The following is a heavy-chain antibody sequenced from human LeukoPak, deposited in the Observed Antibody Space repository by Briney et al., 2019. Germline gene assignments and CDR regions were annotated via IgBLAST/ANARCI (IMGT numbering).Heavy chain of an antibody. CDR2: INPNSGST. CDR3: ARDQVAGSWSSDVFDV. J-gene: IGHJ3*01. D-gene: IGHD6-13*01. Sequence: ASVKVSCKASGYTFTDYHMHWVRQAPGQRPEWMGWINPNSGSTNFAQKFQGRVTMTRDMSISTAYMEVIRLRSDDTAVYYCARDQVAGSWSSDVFDVWGPGTMVTVSS. CDR1: GYTFTDYH. V-gene: IGHV1-2*02.